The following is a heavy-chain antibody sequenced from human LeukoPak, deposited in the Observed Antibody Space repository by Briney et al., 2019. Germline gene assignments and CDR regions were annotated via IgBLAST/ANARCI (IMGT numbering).Heavy chain of an antibody. V-gene: IGHV3-9*03. CDR3: AKDPSPGLWFGELSPYYMDV. Sequence: GGSLRLSCAASGFNFVDYAMHWVRQAPGKGLEWVSGISWNSGSIGYADSVKGRFTISRDNAKNSLYLQMNSLRAEDMALYYCAKDPSPGLWFGELSPYYMDVWGKGTTVTVSS. CDR2: ISWNSGSI. CDR1: GFNFVDYA. J-gene: IGHJ6*03. D-gene: IGHD3-10*01.